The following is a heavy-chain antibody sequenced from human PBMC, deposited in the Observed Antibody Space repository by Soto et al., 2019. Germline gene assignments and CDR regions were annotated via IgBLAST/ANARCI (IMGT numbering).Heavy chain of an antibody. CDR1: GGTFNNYV. V-gene: IGHV1-69*05. CDR3: EGRCDGTNCLANFDS. CDR2: IIPIFGTP. J-gene: IGHJ4*02. D-gene: IGHD2-2*01. Sequence: SVKVSCKASGGTFNNYVINWVRQAPRQGLEWMAGIIPIFGTPNYAQKFQGRVTITTDKSTSTAHIELNSLRSEDTAVYYCEGRCDGTNCLANFDSWGQGTLVTVSS.